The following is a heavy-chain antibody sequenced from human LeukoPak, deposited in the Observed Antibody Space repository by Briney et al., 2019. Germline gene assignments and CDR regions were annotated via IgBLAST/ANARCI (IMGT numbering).Heavy chain of an antibody. D-gene: IGHD3-3*01. CDR3: ASSITIFGVVVPGSYMDV. CDR2: IIPIFGTA. Sequence: SVTVSCKASGGTFSSYAISWVRQAPGQGLEWMGGIIPIFGTANYAQKFQGRVTITTDESTSTAYMELSSLRSEDTAVYYCASSITIFGVVVPGSYMDVWGKGTTVTVSS. CDR1: GGTFSSYA. V-gene: IGHV1-69*05. J-gene: IGHJ6*03.